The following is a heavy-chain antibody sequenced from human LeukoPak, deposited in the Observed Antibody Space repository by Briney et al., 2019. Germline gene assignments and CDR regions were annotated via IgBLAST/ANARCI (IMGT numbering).Heavy chain of an antibody. CDR2: IYYSGST. CDR3: ARHFMVRGVINGMDV. V-gene: IGHV4-59*08. D-gene: IGHD3-10*01. CDR1: GGSISSYY. J-gene: IGHJ6*02. Sequence: SETLSLTCTVSGGSISSYYWSWIRQPPGKGLEWIGYIYYSGSTNYNPSLKSRVTISADTSKNQFSLKLSSVTAADTAVYYCARHFMVRGVINGMDVWGQGTTVTVSS.